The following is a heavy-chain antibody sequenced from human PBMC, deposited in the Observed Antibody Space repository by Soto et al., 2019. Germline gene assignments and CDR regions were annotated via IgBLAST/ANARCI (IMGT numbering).Heavy chain of an antibody. CDR3: ARPNYKSGRPEDYYNYRSL. J-gene: IGHJ6*03. Sequence: APVKVSCKASGYTFTSYDINWVRQATGQGLEWMGWMNPNSGNTGYAQKFQGRVTMTRNTSISTAYMELSSLRSEETAVYYCARPNYKSGRPEDYYNYRSLWGKGTRV. CDR2: MNPNSGNT. CDR1: GYTFTSYD. V-gene: IGHV1-8*01. D-gene: IGHD3-3*01.